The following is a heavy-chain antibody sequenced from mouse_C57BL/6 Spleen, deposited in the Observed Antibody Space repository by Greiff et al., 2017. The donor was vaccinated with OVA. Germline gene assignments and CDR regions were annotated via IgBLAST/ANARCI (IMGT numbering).Heavy chain of an antibody. CDR1: GYTFTSYW. CDR3: SRGGRGYFDY. CDR2: IYPGSGST. D-gene: IGHD3-3*01. J-gene: IGHJ2*01. V-gene: IGHV1-55*01. Sequence: QVQLQQSGAELVKPGASVKMSCKASGYTFTSYWITWVKQRPGQGLEWIGDIYPGSGSTNYNEKFKSKATLTVDTSSSTAYMQLSSLTSEDSSVYYFSRGGRGYFDYWGQGTTLTVSS.